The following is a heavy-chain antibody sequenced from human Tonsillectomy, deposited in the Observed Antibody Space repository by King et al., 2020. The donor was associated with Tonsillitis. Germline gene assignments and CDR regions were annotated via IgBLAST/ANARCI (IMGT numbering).Heavy chain of an antibody. J-gene: IGHJ3*02. CDR3: APTSILAFDI. Sequence: VQLVESGGGLVQPGGSLRLSCAASGFTFSNYDMSWVRQAPGKGLEWVSSISGSGGRTYYADSVKGRCTISRDNSKNTVYLQMNSLRAEDTAVYYCAPTSILAFDIWGQGTMVTVSS. D-gene: IGHD2-2*02. CDR1: GFTFSNYD. V-gene: IGHV3-23*04. CDR2: ISGSGGRT.